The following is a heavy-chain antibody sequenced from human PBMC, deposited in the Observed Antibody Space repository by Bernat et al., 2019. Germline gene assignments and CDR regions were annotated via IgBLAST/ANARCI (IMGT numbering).Heavy chain of an antibody. CDR1: GYTFTGYY. Sequence: QVQLVQSGAEVKKPGASVKVSCKASGYTFTGYYMHWVRQAPGQGLEWMGWIKPNSGGTNYAQKFQGWVTMTRDTSISTAYMELGRLRSDDTAVYYCARSRQYSSSSGYYYGMDVWGQGTTVTVSS. CDR3: ARSRQYSSSSGYYYGMDV. V-gene: IGHV1-2*04. CDR2: IKPNSGGT. J-gene: IGHJ6*02. D-gene: IGHD6-6*01.